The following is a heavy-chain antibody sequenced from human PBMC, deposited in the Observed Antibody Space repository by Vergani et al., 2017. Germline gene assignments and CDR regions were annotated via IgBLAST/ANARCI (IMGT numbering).Heavy chain of an antibody. J-gene: IGHJ6*03. Sequence: EVQLVQSGAEVKKPGESLRISCKGSGYSFTSYWISWVRQMPGKGLEWMGRIDPSDSYTNYSPSFQGHVTISADKSISTAYLQWSSLKASDTAMYYCARHYCSGGSCYVYYYYYMDVWGKGTTVTVSS. CDR1: GYSFTSYW. D-gene: IGHD2-15*01. CDR3: ARHYCSGGSCYVYYYYYMDV. V-gene: IGHV5-10-1*03. CDR2: IDPSDSYT.